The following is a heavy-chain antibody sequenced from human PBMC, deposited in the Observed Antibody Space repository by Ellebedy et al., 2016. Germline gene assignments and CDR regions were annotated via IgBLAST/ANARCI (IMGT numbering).Heavy chain of an antibody. V-gene: IGHV3-33*08. CDR3: ARDRATGSSWYTALDY. J-gene: IGHJ4*02. Sequence: GGSLRLSXAASGFTFSSYAMHWVRQAPGKGLEWVAVIWYDGSNKYYADSVKGRFTISRDNSKNTLYLQMNSLRAEDTAVYYCARDRATGSSWYTALDYWGQGTLVTVSS. CDR2: IWYDGSNK. CDR1: GFTFSSYA. D-gene: IGHD6-13*01.